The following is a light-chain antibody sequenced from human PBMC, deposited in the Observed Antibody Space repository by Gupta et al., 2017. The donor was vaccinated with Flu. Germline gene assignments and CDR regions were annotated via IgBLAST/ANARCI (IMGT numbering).Light chain of an antibody. CDR3: LKHEKVPYT. CDR2: EAT. CDR1: QDMDDD. J-gene: IGKJ4*01. Sequence: PAFMSATPGDKVNISCKASQDMDDDMNWYQQKPGEAAIFIIQEATTLVPGIPPRGSGSGYGKEFTITSNNIESEDAAYYFCLKHEKVPYTFGRGTKLEIK. V-gene: IGKV5-2*01.